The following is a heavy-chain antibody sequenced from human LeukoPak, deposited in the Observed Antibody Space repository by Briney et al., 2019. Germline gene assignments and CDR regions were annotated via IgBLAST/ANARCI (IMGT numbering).Heavy chain of an antibody. J-gene: IGHJ4*02. Sequence: ASVKVSCKASGYTSTSYAMNWLRQAPGQGLELIGWINTNTENPTYAQAFTGRFVFSLDTSVSTAYLQISSLKAEETAVYYCARGVGYYYDSSGYVYYFDYWGQGTLVTVSS. CDR3: ARGVGYYYDSSGYVYYFDY. V-gene: IGHV7-4-1*02. D-gene: IGHD3-22*01. CDR2: INTNTENP. CDR1: GYTSTSYA.